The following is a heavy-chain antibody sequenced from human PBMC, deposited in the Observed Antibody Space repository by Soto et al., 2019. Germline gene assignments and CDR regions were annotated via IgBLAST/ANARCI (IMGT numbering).Heavy chain of an antibody. J-gene: IGHJ4*02. CDR3: ARDYSYACDY. CDR2: ISSSGGTT. D-gene: IGHD3-16*01. V-gene: IGHV3-23*01. Sequence: EVQLLESGGGLVQPGGSLSLSCAVSGFTFSSFAMSWVRQAPGKGLEWVSVISSSGGTTDYTDSVKGRFTISRDNSKNTLYLQTNSLRAEDTAVYYCARDYSYACDYWGQGTLVTVSS. CDR1: GFTFSSFA.